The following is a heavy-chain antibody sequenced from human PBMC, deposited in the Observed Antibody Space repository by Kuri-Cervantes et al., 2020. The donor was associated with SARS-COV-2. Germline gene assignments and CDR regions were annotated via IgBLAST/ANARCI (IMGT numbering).Heavy chain of an antibody. CDR2: IYYSGST. V-gene: IGHV4-59*11. CDR3: AREEGWEMATII. Sequence: SETLSLTCTVSGGSISSHYWSWIRQPPGKGLEWIGYIYYSGSTNYNPSLKSRVTISVDTSKNQFSLKLSSVTAADTAVYYCAREEGWEMATIIWGQGTMVTVSS. D-gene: IGHD5-24*01. J-gene: IGHJ3*02. CDR1: GGSISSHY.